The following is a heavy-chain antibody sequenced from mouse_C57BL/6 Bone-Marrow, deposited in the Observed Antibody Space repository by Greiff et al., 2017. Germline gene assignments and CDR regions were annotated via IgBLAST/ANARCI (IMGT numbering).Heavy chain of an antibody. CDR2: IYPGSGST. CDR3: ARGGLYDGYYRYFDV. J-gene: IGHJ1*03. Sequence: QVQLQQPGAELVKPGASVKMSCKASGYTFTSYWITWVKQRPGQGLEWIGDIYPGSGSTNYNEKFKSKATLTVDTSSSTAYMQLSSLTSEDSAVYYCARGGLYDGYYRYFDVWGTGTTVTVSS. CDR1: GYTFTSYW. V-gene: IGHV1-55*01. D-gene: IGHD2-3*01.